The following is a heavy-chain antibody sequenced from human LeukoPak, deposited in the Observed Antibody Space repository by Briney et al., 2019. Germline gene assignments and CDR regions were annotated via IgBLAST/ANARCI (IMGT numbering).Heavy chain of an antibody. CDR3: AKDLGGIQLALSLDY. CDR1: GFTFSSYA. J-gene: IGHJ4*02. CDR2: ISGSGGST. D-gene: IGHD5-18*01. Sequence: GGSLRLSCAASGFTFSSYAMSWVRQAPGKGLEWVSAISGSGGSTYYADSVKGRFTISRDNSKNTLYLQMNSLRAEDTAVYYCAKDLGGIQLALSLDYWGQGTLVAVSS. V-gene: IGHV3-23*01.